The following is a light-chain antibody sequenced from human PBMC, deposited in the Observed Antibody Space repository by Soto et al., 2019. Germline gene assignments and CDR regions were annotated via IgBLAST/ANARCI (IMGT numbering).Light chain of an antibody. V-gene: IGKV1-12*01. Sequence: DIQMTQSPSSVSASVGDRVTITCRASQGINNWLAWYQQKPGKAPELLIYAVSYLQSGVPSRFSGSGSGTEFTLTISSRQPEDFSTFFCKQSSAFPLTFGGGTKVEIK. CDR2: AVS. CDR3: KQSSAFPLT. CDR1: QGINNW. J-gene: IGKJ4*01.